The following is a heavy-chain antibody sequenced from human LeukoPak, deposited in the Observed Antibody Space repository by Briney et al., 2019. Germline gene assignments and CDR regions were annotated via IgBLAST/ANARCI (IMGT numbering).Heavy chain of an antibody. J-gene: IGHJ3*01. V-gene: IGHV3-30*03. CDR2: ISYDGSNK. CDR1: GFTFSSYG. D-gene: IGHD2-15*01. CDR3: VRYCSGGSCYRAAFDV. Sequence: GRSLRLSCAASGFTFSSYGMHWVRQAPGKGLEWVAVISYDGSNKYYADSVKGRFTISRDNSKNTLYLQMNSLRAEDTAVYYCVRYCSGGSCYRAAFDVWGPGTMVTVSS.